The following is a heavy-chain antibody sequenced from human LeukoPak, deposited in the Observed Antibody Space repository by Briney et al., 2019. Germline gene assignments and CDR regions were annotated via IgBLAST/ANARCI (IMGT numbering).Heavy chain of an antibody. CDR2: IIPIFGTV. J-gene: IGHJ4*02. D-gene: IGHD3-10*01. CDR1: RGTFSSYA. CDR3: ARTVYGSGSYHFDY. V-gene: IGHV1-69*05. Sequence: SVKVSCKACRGTFSSYAISWVRQAPGQALEWMGGIIPIFGTVNYAQKFQGRVTITTDESTSTAYMELSSLRSDDTAVYYCARTVYGSGSYHFDYWGQGTLVTVSS.